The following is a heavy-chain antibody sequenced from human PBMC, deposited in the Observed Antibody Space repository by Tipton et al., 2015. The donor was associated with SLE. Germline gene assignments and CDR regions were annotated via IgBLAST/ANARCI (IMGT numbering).Heavy chain of an antibody. V-gene: IGHV1-3*01. CDR1: GYTFGSYA. CDR2: INAAYGNT. J-gene: IGHJ4*02. CDR3: ARATMLHYFDF. Sequence: QLVQSGAEVKKPGASVKVSCKASGYTFGSYAIHWVRQAPGQRLEWMGWINAAYGNTKYSERFQGRVTFTRDTSTNTAYMELSSLTSEDTAVYYCARATMLHYFDFWGLGSLITVSS. D-gene: IGHD3-10*01.